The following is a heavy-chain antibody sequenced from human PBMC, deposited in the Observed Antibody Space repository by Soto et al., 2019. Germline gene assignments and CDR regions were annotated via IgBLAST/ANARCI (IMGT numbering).Heavy chain of an antibody. V-gene: IGHV3-23*01. D-gene: IGHD3-10*01. CDR1: GFTFNNYA. CDR3: AKGRGGSGSLTPSVDF. CDR2: ISGGGDTT. Sequence: EVQLLESGGGLVQPGGSPRLSCAASGFTFNNYAMTWVRQAPGKGLEWVSAISGGGDTTSYADSVKGRFTVSRDGSKNTLYLQMSSLRAEDTALYYCAKGRGGSGSLTPSVDFWGQGTLVTVSS. J-gene: IGHJ4*02.